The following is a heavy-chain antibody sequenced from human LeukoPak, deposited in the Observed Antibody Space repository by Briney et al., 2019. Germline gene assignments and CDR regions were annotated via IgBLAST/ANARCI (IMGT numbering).Heavy chain of an antibody. CDR1: GYRFTNYH. Sequence: GESLKISCKGSGYRFTNYHISWVRQMPGKGLEWMGIIYPADSDTRYRPTFRGQVTISVDKSINTAYLQWSSLKASDTAMYYCTRLISRGSDYNYVDDWGQGTLITVSS. CDR2: IYPADSDT. D-gene: IGHD4-17*01. V-gene: IGHV5-51*01. CDR3: TRLISRGSDYNYVDD. J-gene: IGHJ4*02.